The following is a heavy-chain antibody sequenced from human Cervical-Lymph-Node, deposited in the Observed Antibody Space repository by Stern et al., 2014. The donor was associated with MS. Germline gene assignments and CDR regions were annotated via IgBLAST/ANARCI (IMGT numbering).Heavy chain of an antibody. CDR1: GYRFNTYW. J-gene: IGHJ4*02. V-gene: IGHV5-51*03. CDR2: IYPGASDT. D-gene: IGHD6-13*01. Sequence: QLVQSGAEVKKPGESLKISCEASGYRFNTYWIGWVRQMPGKGLEGMVIIYPGASDTRFRPPFQGQVSISADKSMSPAYLQWKSLKASDTAIYYCARGEGSAWYNWGQGTLVTVSS. CDR3: ARGEGSAWYN.